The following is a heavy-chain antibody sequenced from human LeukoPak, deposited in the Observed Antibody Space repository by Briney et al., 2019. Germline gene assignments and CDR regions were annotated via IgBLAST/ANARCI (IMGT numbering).Heavy chain of an antibody. CDR3: AKKEIAARAYYFDY. J-gene: IGHJ4*02. CDR1: GXTFSSYA. CDR2: ISGSGGST. V-gene: IGHV3-23*01. D-gene: IGHD6-6*01. Sequence: GGSLRLSCAASGXTFSSYAMSWVRQAPGKGLEWVWAISGSGGSTYYADPVKGRFTISRDNSKNTLYLQMNSLRAEDTAVYYCAKKEIAARAYYFDYWGQGTLVTVSS.